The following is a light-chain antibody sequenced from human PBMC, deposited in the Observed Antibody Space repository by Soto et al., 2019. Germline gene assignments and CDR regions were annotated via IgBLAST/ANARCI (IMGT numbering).Light chain of an antibody. CDR2: STN. CDR3: VLYMGSDVV. Sequence: QAVVTQEPSFSVSPGGTVTLTCALDSGPVSTVHYPSWYRQTPGQAPRTLIYSTNSRSSGVPDRFSGSILGNKSALTITGAQADDESAYFCVLYMGSDVVFGGGTQLTVL. V-gene: IGLV8-61*01. CDR1: SGPVSTVHY. J-gene: IGLJ2*01.